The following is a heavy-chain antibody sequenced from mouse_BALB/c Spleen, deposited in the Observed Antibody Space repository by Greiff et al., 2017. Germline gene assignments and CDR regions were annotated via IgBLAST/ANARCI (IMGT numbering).Heavy chain of an antibody. V-gene: IGHV1-14*01. D-gene: IGHD1-1*01. CDR1: GYTFTSYV. CDR2: INPYNDGT. Sequence: VHVKQSGPELVKPGASVKMSCKASGYTFTSYVMHWVKQKPGQGLEWIGYINPYNDGTKYNEKFKGKATLTSDKSSSTAYMELSSLTSEDSAVYYCARRDYGSSCYAMDYWGQGTSVTVSS. J-gene: IGHJ4*01. CDR3: ARRDYGSSCYAMDY.